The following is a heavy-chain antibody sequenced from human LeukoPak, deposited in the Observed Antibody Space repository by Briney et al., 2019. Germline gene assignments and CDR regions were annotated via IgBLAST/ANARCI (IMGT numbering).Heavy chain of an antibody. J-gene: IGHJ5*02. CDR1: GFTFSSYA. CDR2: ISYDGSNK. D-gene: IGHD1-26*01. Sequence: PGGSLRLSCAASGFTFSSYAMHWVRQAPGKGLEWVAVISYDGSNKYYADSVKGRFTISRDNSKNTLYLQMNSLRAEDTAVCYCARERYSGSYYWFDPWGQGTLVTVSS. CDR3: ARERYSGSYYWFDP. V-gene: IGHV3-30*01.